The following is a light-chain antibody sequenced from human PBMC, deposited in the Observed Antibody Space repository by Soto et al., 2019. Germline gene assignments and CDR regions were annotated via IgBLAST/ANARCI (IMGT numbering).Light chain of an antibody. CDR2: VTSDGSH. CDR1: SGHSSYA. J-gene: IGLJ3*02. Sequence: QSVLTQSPSASASLGASVKLTCTLSSGHSSYAIAWHQQQPEKGPRYLMKVTSDGSHSKGDGIPDRFSGSSSGSERFLTISSLQSEDEADYYCQTWDTGIVFGGGTKLTVL. CDR3: QTWDTGIV. V-gene: IGLV4-69*01.